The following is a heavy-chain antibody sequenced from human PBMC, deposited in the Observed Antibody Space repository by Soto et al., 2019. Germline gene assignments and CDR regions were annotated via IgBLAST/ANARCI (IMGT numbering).Heavy chain of an antibody. Sequence: QVQLVQSGAEVKKPGSSVKVSCKASGVTFSSYTISWVRQAPGQGLEWMGRIIPILGIANYAQKFQGRVTITADKSTSTAYMELSSLRSEVTAVYYCARDLKEDTDWDQYYYYMDVWGKGTTVTGSS. CDR1: GVTFSSYT. CDR3: ARDLKEDTDWDQYYYYMDV. D-gene: IGHD3-9*01. V-gene: IGHV1-69*08. CDR2: IIPILGIA. J-gene: IGHJ6*03.